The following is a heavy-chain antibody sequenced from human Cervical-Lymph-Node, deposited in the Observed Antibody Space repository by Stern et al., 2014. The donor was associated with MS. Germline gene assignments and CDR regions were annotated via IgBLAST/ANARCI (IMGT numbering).Heavy chain of an antibody. CDR1: GYSFTGYY. CDR2: IDPNRGGA. Sequence: QVQLVQSGAEVKKPGASVKVSCKASGYSFTGYYIHWVRPAPGQGLEWMGRIDPNRGGANYAQRFQGGVTLTRDTAISTTYLELSSLRSDDTAIYYCARQYCSGGKCHSSAYNYNGMDVWGQGTTVTVSS. V-gene: IGHV1-2*02. D-gene: IGHD2-15*01. CDR3: ARQYCSGGKCHSSAYNYNGMDV. J-gene: IGHJ6*02.